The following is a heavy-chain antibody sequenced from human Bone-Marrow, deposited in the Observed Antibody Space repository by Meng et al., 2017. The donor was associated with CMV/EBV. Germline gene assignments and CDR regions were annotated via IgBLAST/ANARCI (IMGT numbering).Heavy chain of an antibody. CDR1: GGTFSSYT. D-gene: IGHD3-22*01. V-gene: IGHV1-69*02. J-gene: IGHJ3*02. Sequence: SVKVSCKASGGTFSSYTISWVRQAPGQGLEWMGRIIPILGIANYAQKFQGRVTITADKSTSTAYMELSSLRSEDTAVYYCARASNYYDSSGYYLGAFDIWGQGTMVTVSS. CDR3: ARASNYYDSSGYYLGAFDI. CDR2: IIPILGIA.